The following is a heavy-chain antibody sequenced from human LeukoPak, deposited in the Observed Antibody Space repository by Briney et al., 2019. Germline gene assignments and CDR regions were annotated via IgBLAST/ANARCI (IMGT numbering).Heavy chain of an antibody. V-gene: IGHV1-24*01. CDR3: ATYTYSSSWYLV. CDR2: FDPEDGET. CDR1: GYTLTELS. Sequence: ASVKVSCKVSGYTLTELSMHWVRQAPGKGLEWMGGFDPEDGETIYAQEFQGRVTMTEDTSTDTAYMELSSLRSEDTAVYYCATYTYSSSWYLVWGQGTLVTVSS. J-gene: IGHJ4*02. D-gene: IGHD6-13*01.